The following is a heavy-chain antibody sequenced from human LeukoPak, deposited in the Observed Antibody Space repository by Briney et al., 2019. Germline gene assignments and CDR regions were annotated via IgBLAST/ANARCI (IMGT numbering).Heavy chain of an antibody. V-gene: IGHV4-34*01. J-gene: IGHJ4*02. CDR1: GGSFSGYY. CDR3: ARVEDCGGDCYSDY. D-gene: IGHD2-21*01. CDR2: INHSGST. Sequence: PSETLSLTCAVYGGSFSGYYWSWIRQPPGKGLEWIGEINHSGSTNYNPSLKSRVTVSVDTSKNQFSLKLSSVTAADTAVYYCARVEDCGGDCYSDYWGQGTLVTVSS.